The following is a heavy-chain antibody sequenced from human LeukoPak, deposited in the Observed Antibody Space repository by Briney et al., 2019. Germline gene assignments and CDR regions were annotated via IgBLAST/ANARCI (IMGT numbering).Heavy chain of an antibody. CDR1: GGSISSSSYY. V-gene: IGHV4-39*01. CDR2: IYYSGST. CDR3: ASQRAAAHHPRGIDR. Sequence: SETLSLTCTVSGGSISSSSYYWGWIRQPPGKGLEWIGSIYYSGSTYYNPSLKSRVTISVDTSKNQFSLKLSSVTAADTAVYYCASQRAAAHHPRGIDRWGQGTLVTVSS. J-gene: IGHJ5*02. D-gene: IGHD6-6*01.